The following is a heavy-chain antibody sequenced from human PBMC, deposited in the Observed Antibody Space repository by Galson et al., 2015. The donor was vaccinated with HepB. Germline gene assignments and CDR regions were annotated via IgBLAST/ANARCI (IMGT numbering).Heavy chain of an antibody. Sequence: SLRLSCAASGFTFSNYAMTWVRQAPGKGLEWVSLITGSGAYTYYADSVKGRLVISRDNSKNTLYLQMNSLRAEDTAIYYCAKLFGLIVDLHFDSWGQGTPVTVSS. J-gene: IGHJ4*02. V-gene: IGHV3-23*01. CDR1: GFTFSNYA. D-gene: IGHD2-21*01. CDR3: AKLFGLIVDLHFDS. CDR2: ITGSGAYT.